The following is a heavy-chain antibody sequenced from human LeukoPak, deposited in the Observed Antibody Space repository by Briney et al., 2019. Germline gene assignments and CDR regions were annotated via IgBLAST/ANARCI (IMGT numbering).Heavy chain of an antibody. CDR3: ARATYDSSGYYWDYFDY. Sequence: ASVKVSCKVSGYTLTELSMHWVRQAPGKGLEWMGWISAYNGNTNYAQKLQGRVTMTTDTSTSTAYMELRSLRSDDTAVYYCARATYDSSGYYWDYFDYWGQGTLVTVSS. CDR2: ISAYNGNT. CDR1: GYTLTELS. V-gene: IGHV1-18*01. D-gene: IGHD3-22*01. J-gene: IGHJ4*02.